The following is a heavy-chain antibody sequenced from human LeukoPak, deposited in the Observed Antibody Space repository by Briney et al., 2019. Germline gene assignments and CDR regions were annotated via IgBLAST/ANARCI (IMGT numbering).Heavy chain of an antibody. CDR2: INPNSGGT. J-gene: IGHJ5*02. D-gene: IGHD2-21*01. CDR3: ARADRLHGGPYLIGP. CDR1: GYSFTDYY. Sequence: ASVKVSCKTSGYSFTDYYMHWVRQAPGQGLEWMGWINPNSGGTSSAQKFQGRVTMTRDTSVTTVYMEVSWLTSDDTAIYYCARADRLHGGPYLIGPWGQGTLVTVSS. V-gene: IGHV1-2*02.